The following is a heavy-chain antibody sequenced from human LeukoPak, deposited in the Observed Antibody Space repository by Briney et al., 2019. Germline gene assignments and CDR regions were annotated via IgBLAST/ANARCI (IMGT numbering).Heavy chain of an antibody. J-gene: IGHJ6*02. D-gene: IGHD6-13*01. Sequence: GGFLRLSCAASGFTFSSYGMQWVRQAPGKGLEWVEVISYDGSNKYYADSVKGRFTISRDNSKNTLYLQMNSLRAEDTAVYYCAKSLAAAGPAYYYYGMTSGANGPRSPSP. CDR2: ISYDGSNK. CDR1: GFTFSSYG. CDR3: AKSLAAAGPAYYYYGMTS. V-gene: IGHV3-30*18.